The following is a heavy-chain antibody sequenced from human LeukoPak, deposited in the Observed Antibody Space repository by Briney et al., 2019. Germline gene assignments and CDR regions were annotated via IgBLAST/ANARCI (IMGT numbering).Heavy chain of an antibody. V-gene: IGHV3-21*01. Sequence: KPGGSLRLSCAASGFTFSSYSMNWVRRAPGKGLEWVSSISSSSSYIYYADSVKGRFTISRDNAKNSLYLQVNSLRAEDTAVYYCARDYGDYVLCDYWGQGALVTVSS. CDR3: ARDYGDYVLCDY. D-gene: IGHD4-17*01. CDR1: GFTFSSYS. J-gene: IGHJ4*02. CDR2: ISSSSSYI.